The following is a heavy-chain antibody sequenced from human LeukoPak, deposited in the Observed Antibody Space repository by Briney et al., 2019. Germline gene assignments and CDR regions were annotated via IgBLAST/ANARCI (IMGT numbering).Heavy chain of an antibody. CDR3: ARLTRLSTSPDRYYLDY. J-gene: IGHJ4*02. D-gene: IGHD6-6*01. CDR2: IYTSGGT. V-gene: IGHV4-4*09. CDR1: GDSISSYY. Sequence: SETLSLTCTVSGDSISSYYWSWIRQPPGKGLEWIGYIYTSGGTNCIPSLKGRVTISIDTSKNQFSLKLSSVTAADSAVYCCARLTRLSTSPDRYYLDYWGQGTLVTVSS.